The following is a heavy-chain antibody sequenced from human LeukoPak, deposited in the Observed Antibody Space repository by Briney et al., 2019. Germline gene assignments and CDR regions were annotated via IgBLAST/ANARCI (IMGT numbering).Heavy chain of an antibody. CDR2: IYSGGST. Sequence: GGSLSLSCAASGFTVSSNYMSWVRQAPGKGLEWVSVIYSGGSTYYADSVKGRFTISRDNSKNTLYLQMNSLRAEDTAVYYCARGMGGWLQPPDYWGQGTLVTVSS. J-gene: IGHJ4*02. CDR3: ARGMGGWLQPPDY. D-gene: IGHD5-24*01. V-gene: IGHV3-53*01. CDR1: GFTVSSNY.